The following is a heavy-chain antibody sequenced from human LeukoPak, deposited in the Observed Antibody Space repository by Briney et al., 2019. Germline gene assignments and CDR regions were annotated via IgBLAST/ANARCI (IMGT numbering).Heavy chain of an antibody. CDR3: ALLPRPGYCSSTSCYSY. J-gene: IGHJ4*02. Sequence: PSETLSLTCTVSGGSISSYYWSWIRQPPGKGLEWIGYIYYSGSTNYNPSLKSRVTISVDTSKNQFSLKLSSVTAADTAVYYCALLPRPGYCSSTSCYSYWGQGTLVTVSS. CDR1: GGSISSYY. V-gene: IGHV4-59*01. D-gene: IGHD2-2*01. CDR2: IYYSGST.